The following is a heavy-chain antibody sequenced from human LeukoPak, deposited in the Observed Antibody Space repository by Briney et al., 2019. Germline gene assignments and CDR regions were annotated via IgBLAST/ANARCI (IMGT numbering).Heavy chain of an antibody. CDR3: AQQDGYNWVDY. J-gene: IGHJ4*02. CDR1: GFSLSTSGVS. V-gene: IGHV2-5*02. D-gene: IGHD5-24*01. Sequence: ESGPTLVNPTQTLTLTCTFSGFSLSTSGVSVGWIRQPPGKALEWLALIYWDDDKRYSPSLKSRLTITKDTSKNQVVLTMTNMDPVDTASYYFAQQDGYNWVDYWGQGTLVTVSS. CDR2: IYWDDDK.